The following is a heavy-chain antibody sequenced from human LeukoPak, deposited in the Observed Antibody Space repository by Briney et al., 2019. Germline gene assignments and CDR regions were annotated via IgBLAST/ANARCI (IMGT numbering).Heavy chain of an antibody. V-gene: IGHV4-34*01. CDR1: GGSFSGYY. CDR2: INHSGST. D-gene: IGHD3-10*01. J-gene: IGHJ4*02. CDR3: ARVQRYYYGSGSYSLDY. Sequence: PSETLSLTCAVYGGSFSGYYWSWIRQPPGKGLEWIGEINHSGSTNYNPSLKSRVTISVDTSKNQFSLKLSSVTAADTAVYYCARVQRYYYGSGSYSLDYWGQGTLVTVSS.